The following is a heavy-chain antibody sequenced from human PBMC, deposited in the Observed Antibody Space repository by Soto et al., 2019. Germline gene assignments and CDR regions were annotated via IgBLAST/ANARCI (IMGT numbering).Heavy chain of an antibody. CDR1: GFNFSTYG. J-gene: IGHJ4*02. CDR2: ISYDGSNK. D-gene: IGHD3-3*01. V-gene: IGHV3-30*18. CDR3: AKDLGWTGGCDY. Sequence: QVRLVESGGSVVQPGRSLRLSCAASGFNFSTYGIHWVRQAPSKGLEWVAVISYDGSNKYYADSVKGRFTISRDNSKNTLYLQMISLRAEVTAVYYCAKDLGWTGGCDYWGQGTLVIVSS.